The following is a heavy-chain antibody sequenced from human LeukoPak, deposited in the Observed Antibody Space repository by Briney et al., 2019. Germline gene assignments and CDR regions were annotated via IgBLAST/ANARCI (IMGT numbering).Heavy chain of an antibody. CDR3: ARRRDSSDGKDFDY. D-gene: IGHD3-22*01. CDR2: ISGSGGNT. V-gene: IGHV3-23*01. J-gene: IGHJ4*02. CDR1: GFTFSSYA. Sequence: GGSLRLSCAASGFTFSSYAMSWVRQAPGKGLEWVSAISGSGGNTDCADSVKGRFTISRDNSKNTPYLQMISLRAEDTAVYYCARRRDSSDGKDFDYWGQGTLVTVSS.